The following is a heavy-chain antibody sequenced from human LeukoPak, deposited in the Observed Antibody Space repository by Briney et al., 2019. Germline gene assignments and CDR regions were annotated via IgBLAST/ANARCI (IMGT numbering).Heavy chain of an antibody. V-gene: IGHV1-69*05. CDR3: ARTSARDSSVYYSYYFDY. CDR2: IIPIFGTA. J-gene: IGHJ4*02. D-gene: IGHD3-22*01. Sequence: SVKLPCKASRGTFSSYAISWVRQPPGQGLEWMGGIIPIFGTANDAQKFQGRVTITTTESTSTASMELSSLRSEDTAVYYCARTSARDSSVYYSYYFDYWGQGTLVTVSS. CDR1: RGTFSSYA.